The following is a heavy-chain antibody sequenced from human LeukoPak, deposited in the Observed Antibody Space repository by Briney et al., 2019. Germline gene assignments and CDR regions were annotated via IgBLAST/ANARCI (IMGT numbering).Heavy chain of an antibody. CDR3: ARESETSRRFYAP. CDR1: GYTFSNYW. CDR2: IYPGDSDV. V-gene: IGHV5-51*01. J-gene: IGHJ5*02. D-gene: IGHD1-14*01. Sequence: GESLKISCSGSGYTFSNYWIAWVRQPPGKGLEWMGVIYPGDSDVKYSPSFRGQVAFSVDESRTTAYLEWSRLKASDTAMYFCARESETSRRFYAPWGQGTLVTVSS.